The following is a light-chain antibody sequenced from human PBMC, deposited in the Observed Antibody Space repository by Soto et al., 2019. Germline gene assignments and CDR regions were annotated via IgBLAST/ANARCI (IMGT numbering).Light chain of an antibody. CDR2: EVS. Sequence: QSALTQPASVSGSPGQSITISCTGTSSDVGGYDYVSGYQLHPGKAPKLMVFEVSNRPSGVSYRFSGSNSGNTASLTISGLQAEDEADYFCSSYSISTAYLFGTGTKLTVL. V-gene: IGLV2-14*01. J-gene: IGLJ1*01. CDR3: SSYSISTAYL. CDR1: SSDVGGYDY.